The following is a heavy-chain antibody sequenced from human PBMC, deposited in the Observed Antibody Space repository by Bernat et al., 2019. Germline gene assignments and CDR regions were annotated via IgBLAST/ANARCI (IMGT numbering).Heavy chain of an antibody. CDR1: GFTFSSYG. CDR2: IWYDGSNK. D-gene: IGHD1-26*01. Sequence: QVQLVESGGGVVQPGRSLRLSCAASGFTFSSYGMHWVRQAPGKGLEWVAVIWYDGSNKYYADSVKGRFTIPRDNSKNTLYLQMNSLRAEDTAVYYCARVNSGSYYLIYYYGMDVWGQGTTVTVSS. J-gene: IGHJ6*02. CDR3: ARVNSGSYYLIYYYGMDV. V-gene: IGHV3-33*01.